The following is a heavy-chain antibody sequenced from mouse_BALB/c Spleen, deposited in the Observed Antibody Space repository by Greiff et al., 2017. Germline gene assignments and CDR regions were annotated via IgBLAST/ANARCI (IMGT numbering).Heavy chain of an antibody. CDR2: ISYSGST. D-gene: IGHD2-14*01. J-gene: IGHJ3*01. Sequence: EVKVEESGPGLVKPSQSLSLTCTVTGYSITSDYAWNWIRQFPGNKLEWMGYISYSGSTSYNPSLKSRISITRDTSKNQFFLQLNSVTTEDTATYYCARSYYRTLAYWGQGTLVTVSA. CDR1: GYSITSDYA. CDR3: ARSYYRTLAY. V-gene: IGHV3-2*02.